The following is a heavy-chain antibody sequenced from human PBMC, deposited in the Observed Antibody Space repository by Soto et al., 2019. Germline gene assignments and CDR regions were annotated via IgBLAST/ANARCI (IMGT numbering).Heavy chain of an antibody. CDR2: IYWNDDK. Sequence: GSGPTLVNPTQTLTLTCALSGFSVSARGVGVGWIRQPPGKALEWLAIIYWNDDKLYRPSLQSRLTITKDTSKNQVVLTMTNMDPVDTATYYCAHSPWGAAPDYWGQGTPVT. D-gene: IGHD3-16*01. V-gene: IGHV2-5*01. J-gene: IGHJ4*02. CDR1: GFSVSARGVG. CDR3: AHSPWGAAPDY.